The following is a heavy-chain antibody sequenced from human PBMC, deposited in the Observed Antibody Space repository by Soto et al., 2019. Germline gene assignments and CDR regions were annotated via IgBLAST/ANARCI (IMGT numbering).Heavy chain of an antibody. CDR2: ISYDGSNK. CDR3: AKEYGGKDY. V-gene: IGHV3-30*18. D-gene: IGHD2-15*01. J-gene: IGHJ4*02. Sequence: QVQLVESGGGVVQPGRSLRLSCAASGFTFSSYGMHWVRQAPGKGLEWVAVISYDGSNKYYADSVKGRFTISRDNSKNTLYLKMNSVRAADTAVYYCAKEYGGKDYWGQGTLVTVSS. CDR1: GFTFSSYG.